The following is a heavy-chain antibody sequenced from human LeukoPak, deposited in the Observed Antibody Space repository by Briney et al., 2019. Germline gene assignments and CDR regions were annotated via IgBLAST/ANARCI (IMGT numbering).Heavy chain of an antibody. CDR2: INPSNGDT. V-gene: IGHV1-2*02. CDR1: GYTFSDYY. D-gene: IGHD6-19*01. Sequence: GASVKVSCKASGYTFSDYYIHWVRQAPGQGLEWMAWINPSNGDTNYAQKFQGMVTMTRDTSISTAYMELTRLISDDTAVYYCARVGSSGWYVHPTLDYWGQGTLVTVSS. CDR3: ARVGSSGWYVHPTLDY. J-gene: IGHJ4*02.